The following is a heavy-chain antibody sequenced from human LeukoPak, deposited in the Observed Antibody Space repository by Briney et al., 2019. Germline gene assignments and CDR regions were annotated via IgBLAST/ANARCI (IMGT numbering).Heavy chain of an antibody. Sequence: SETLSLTCAVYGGSFSGYYWSWIRQPPGKGLEWIGEINHSGSTNYNPSLKSRVTISVDTSKNQFSLKLSSVTAADTAVYYCARGPYYYDSGSYFDYWGQGILVTVSS. CDR2: INHSGST. V-gene: IGHV4-34*01. CDR1: GGSFSGYY. D-gene: IGHD3-10*01. J-gene: IGHJ4*02. CDR3: ARGPYYYDSGSYFDY.